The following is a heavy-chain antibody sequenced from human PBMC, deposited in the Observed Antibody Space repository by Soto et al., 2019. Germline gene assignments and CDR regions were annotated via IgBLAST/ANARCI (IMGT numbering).Heavy chain of an antibody. D-gene: IGHD3-9*01. V-gene: IGHV5-51*01. J-gene: IGHJ4*02. CDR2: IYPGDSDT. CDR1: GYTFATHW. Sequence: ESLKISGKGSGYTFATHWIAWVRQMPGKGLEWMGIIYPGDSDTRYSPSFQGQVTISADKSFSTAYLQWSSLKASDTAIYFCGRLAPTGIHYPGQ. CDR3: GRLAPTGIHY.